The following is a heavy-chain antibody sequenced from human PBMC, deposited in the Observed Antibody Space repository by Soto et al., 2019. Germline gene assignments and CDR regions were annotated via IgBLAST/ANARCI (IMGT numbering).Heavy chain of an antibody. J-gene: IGHJ6*02. CDR3: ARDWGYCSSTSCEGMDV. V-gene: IGHV1-3*01. CDR1: GYTFTSYA. D-gene: IGHD2-2*01. CDR2: INAGNGNT. Sequence: ASVKVSCKASGYTFTSYAMHWVRQAPGQRLEWMGWINAGNGNTKYSQKFQGRVTITRDTSASTAYMELSSLRSEDTAVYYCARDWGYCSSTSCEGMDVWGQGTTVTVSS.